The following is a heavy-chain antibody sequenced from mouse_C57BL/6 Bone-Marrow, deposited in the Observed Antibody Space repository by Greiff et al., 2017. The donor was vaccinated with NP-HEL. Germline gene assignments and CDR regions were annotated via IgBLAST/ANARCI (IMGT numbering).Heavy chain of an antibody. J-gene: IGHJ2*01. Sequence: EVQLQQSGPELVKPGASVKIPCKASGYTFTDYNMDWVKQSHGKSLEWIGDINPNNGGTIYNQKFKGKATLTVDKSSSTAYMELRSLTSEDTAVYYCARRSISYYYGISSYYFDYWGQGTTLTVSS. CDR3: ARRSISYYYGISSYYFDY. V-gene: IGHV1-18*01. D-gene: IGHD1-1*01. CDR1: GYTFTDYN. CDR2: INPNNGGT.